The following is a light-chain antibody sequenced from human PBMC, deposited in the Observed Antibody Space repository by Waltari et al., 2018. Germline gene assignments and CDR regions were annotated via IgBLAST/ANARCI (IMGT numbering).Light chain of an antibody. CDR3: QRYNSSPPYS. CDR2: GAS. V-gene: IGKV3-20*01. CDR1: QSVSSY. Sequence: VILTQSPATLSLSPGERATLSCRASQSVSSYLAWYQQKPGQAPRLLIYGASSRATGIPDRFSGSVSGTEFTLTISSLEPEDFAVYYCQRYNSSPPYSFGQGTKVEIK. J-gene: IGKJ2*03.